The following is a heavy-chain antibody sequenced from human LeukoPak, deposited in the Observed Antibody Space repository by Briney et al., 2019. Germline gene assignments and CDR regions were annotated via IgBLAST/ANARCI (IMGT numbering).Heavy chain of an antibody. CDR3: ARDLYDSSGYYYHYMDV. CDR1: EFTLSHYS. Sequence: PGGSLRLSCAASEFTLSHYSMDWVRQAPGKGLEWVSFISSSSSYIYYPDSVKGRFTISRDNAKNSLYLQMNSLRAEDTAVYYCARDLYDSSGYYYHYMDVWGKGTTVTVSS. D-gene: IGHD3-22*01. CDR2: ISSSSSYI. J-gene: IGHJ6*03. V-gene: IGHV3-21*01.